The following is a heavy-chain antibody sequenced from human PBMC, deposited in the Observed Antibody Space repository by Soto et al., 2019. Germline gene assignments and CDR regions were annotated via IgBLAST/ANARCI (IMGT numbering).Heavy chain of an antibody. Sequence: GSLRLSCAASGFTFSSYWMSWVRQAPGKGLEWVANIKQDGSEKYYVDSVKGRFTISRDNAKNSLYLQMNSLRAEDTAVYYCARQIAARPEYFQHWGQGTLVTVSS. V-gene: IGHV3-7*01. CDR3: ARQIAARPEYFQH. D-gene: IGHD6-6*01. CDR2: IKQDGSEK. J-gene: IGHJ1*01. CDR1: GFTFSSYW.